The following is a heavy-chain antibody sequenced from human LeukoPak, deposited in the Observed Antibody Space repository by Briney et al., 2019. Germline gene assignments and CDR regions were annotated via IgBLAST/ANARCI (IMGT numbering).Heavy chain of an antibody. CDR3: ARAKGASIVGATNWFDS. J-gene: IGHJ5*01. D-gene: IGHD1-26*01. CDR2: INWNSVTI. V-gene: IGHV3-9*01. CDR1: GFTFDDYA. Sequence: PGGSLRLSCAVSGFTFDDYAMHWVRQAPGKGLEWVSAINWNSVTIAYADSVKGRFTISRDNAKNSLYLQMNSLRTEDTALYYCARAKGASIVGATNWFDSWGQGTLVTVSS.